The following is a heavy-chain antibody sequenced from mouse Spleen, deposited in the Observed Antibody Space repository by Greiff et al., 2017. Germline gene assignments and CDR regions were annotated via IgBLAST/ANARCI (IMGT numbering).Heavy chain of an antibody. CDR2: ISSGGGNT. V-gene: IGHV5-9*03. CDR1: GFTFSSYT. Sequence: DVMLVESGGGLVKPGGSLKLSCAASGFTFSSYTMSWVRQTPAKRLEWVATISSGGGNTYYPDSVKGRFTISRDNARNTLYLQMSSLRSEDTAMYYCARYNYDGSFAYWGQGTLVTVSA. CDR3: ARYNYDGSFAY. J-gene: IGHJ3*01. D-gene: IGHD2-1*01.